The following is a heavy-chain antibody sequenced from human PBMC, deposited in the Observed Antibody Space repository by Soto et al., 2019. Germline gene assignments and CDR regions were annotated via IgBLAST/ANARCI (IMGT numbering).Heavy chain of an antibody. D-gene: IGHD1-26*01. CDR1: RFTFSSYA. CDR2: ISVSGSST. Sequence: GGSLRLSCAASRFTFSSYAMSWVRQAPGKGLEWVSGISVSGSSTYYADSVKGRFTISRDNSKNKLHLQMNSLRAEDTAVYYCAKDKTGGSYFFDSWGQGTLVTVSS. V-gene: IGHV3-23*01. J-gene: IGHJ4*02. CDR3: AKDKTGGSYFFDS.